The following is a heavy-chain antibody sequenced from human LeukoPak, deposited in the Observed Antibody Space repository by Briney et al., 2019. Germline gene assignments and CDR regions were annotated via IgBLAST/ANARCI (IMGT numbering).Heavy chain of an antibody. Sequence: ASVKVSCEASGYTFTSYGISWVRQAPGQGLEWMGWISAYNGNTNYAQKLQGRVTMTTDTSTSTAYMELSRLRSDDTAVYYCARDRDGGYGAHDDAFDIWGQGTMVTVSS. CDR2: ISAYNGNT. J-gene: IGHJ3*02. CDR3: ARDRDGGYGAHDDAFDI. V-gene: IGHV1-18*01. D-gene: IGHD4-17*01. CDR1: GYTFTSYG.